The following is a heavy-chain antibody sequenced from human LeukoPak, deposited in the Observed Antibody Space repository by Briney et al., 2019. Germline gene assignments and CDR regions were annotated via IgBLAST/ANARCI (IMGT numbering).Heavy chain of an antibody. CDR2: IKSEGSST. CDR1: GFTFRSYW. J-gene: IGHJ4*02. V-gene: IGHV3-74*01. D-gene: IGHD3-10*01. Sequence: GGSLRLSCAASGFTFRSYWMHWVRQAPGKGLVWVSRIKSEGSSTDYADSVKGRFTISRDNAKNSLYLQMSSLRAEDTAVYYCARGEYYYGSGSPYFDYWGQGTLVTVSS. CDR3: ARGEYYYGSGSPYFDY.